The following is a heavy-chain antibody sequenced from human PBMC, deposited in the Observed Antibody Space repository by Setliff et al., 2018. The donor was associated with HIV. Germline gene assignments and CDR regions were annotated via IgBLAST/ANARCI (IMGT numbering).Heavy chain of an antibody. CDR1: GGSISSGGYY. CDR3: AIRDRSFDFWSGYYQRDF. V-gene: IGHV4-39*02. J-gene: IGHJ4*02. CDR2: VYYSGTT. D-gene: IGHD3-3*01. Sequence: SETLSLTCTVSGGSISSGGYYWSWIRQHPGKGLEWIGYVYYSGTTYYKSSLKSRVTISVDTSETHFSLRLTSVSAADTGVYYCAIRDRSFDFWSGYYQRDFWSQGTLVTVSS.